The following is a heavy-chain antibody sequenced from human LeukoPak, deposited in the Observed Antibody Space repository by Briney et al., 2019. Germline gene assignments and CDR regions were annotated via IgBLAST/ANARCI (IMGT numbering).Heavy chain of an antibody. CDR2: ICYSGST. V-gene: IGHV4-59*01. CDR1: GGSISSYY. CDR3: ARGASYYDSSGYYYTDAFDI. D-gene: IGHD3-22*01. J-gene: IGHJ3*02. Sequence: PSETLSLTCTVSGGSISSYYWSWIRQPPGKGLEWIGYICYSGSTNYNPSLKSRVTISVDTSKNQFSLKLSSVTAADTAVYYCARGASYYDSSGYYYTDAFDIWGQGTMVTVSS.